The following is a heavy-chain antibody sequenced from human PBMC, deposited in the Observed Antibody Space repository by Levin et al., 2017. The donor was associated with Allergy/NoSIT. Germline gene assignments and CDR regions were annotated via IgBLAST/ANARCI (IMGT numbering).Heavy chain of an antibody. V-gene: IGHV3-23*01. D-gene: IGHD3-22*01. CDR3: AKDLGGGYYYWGYFDY. CDR1: GFTFSSYA. CDR2: ISGSGGST. J-gene: IGHJ4*02. Sequence: QPGGSLRLSCAASGFTFSSYAMSWVRQAPGKGLEWVSAISGSGGSTYYADSVKGRFTISRDNSKNTLYLQMNSLGAEDTAVYYCAKDLGGGYYYWGYFDYWGQGTLVTVSS.